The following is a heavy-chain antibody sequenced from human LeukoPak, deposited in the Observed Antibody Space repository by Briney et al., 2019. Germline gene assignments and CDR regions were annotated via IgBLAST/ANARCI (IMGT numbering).Heavy chain of an antibody. J-gene: IGHJ4*02. V-gene: IGHV3-74*01. CDR3: AGVFVAHYSDSATYPPDY. D-gene: IGHD3-10*01. CDR1: GFTFSSYW. Sequence: GGSLRLSCAASGFTFSSYWMHWVRQAPGKGLVWVSRINSDGSNTTYADSVQGRFTISRDNAKNTLYLQMNRLGAEDTAVYYCAGVFVAHYSDSATYPPDYWGQGTLATVSS. CDR2: INSDGSNT.